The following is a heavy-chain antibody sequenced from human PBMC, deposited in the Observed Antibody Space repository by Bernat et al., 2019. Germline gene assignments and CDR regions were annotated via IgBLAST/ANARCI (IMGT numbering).Heavy chain of an antibody. Sequence: QVQLQESGPGLVKPSQTLSLTCTVSGGSISSSDYNWNWIRQTPGKGLEWIGFIYDRGSTSYNPSLKSRVTISVDTSKDQFSLELSSVTAADTAVYYCARGQSGDKVDYWGQGTLVTVSS. J-gene: IGHJ4*02. CDR2: IYDRGST. V-gene: IGHV4-30-4*01. D-gene: IGHD7-27*01. CDR1: GGSISSSDYN. CDR3: ARGQSGDKVDY.